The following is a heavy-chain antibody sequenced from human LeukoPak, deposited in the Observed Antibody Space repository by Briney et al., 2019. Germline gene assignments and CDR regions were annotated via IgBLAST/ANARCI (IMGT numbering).Heavy chain of an antibody. CDR3: ARNLSRITIFGVVITNYFDY. J-gene: IGHJ4*02. CDR1: GGSFSVYY. D-gene: IGHD3-3*01. V-gene: IGHV4-34*01. CDR2: INHSGST. Sequence: KTSETLSLTCAVYGGSFSVYYWSWIRQPPGKGLEWIGEINHSGSTNYNPSLKSRVTISVDTSKNQFSLKLSSVTAADTAVYYCARNLSRITIFGVVITNYFDYWGQGTLVTVSS.